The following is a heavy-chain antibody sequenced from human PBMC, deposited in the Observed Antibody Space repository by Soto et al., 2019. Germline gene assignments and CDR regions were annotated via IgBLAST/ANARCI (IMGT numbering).Heavy chain of an antibody. CDR1: GVSLTSGNW. J-gene: IGHJ4*02. D-gene: IGHD3-10*01. CDR3: ARLVYDTRLNYMYFDF. CDR2: IFHDGTA. Sequence: SETLSLTCAVSGVSLTSGNWWTWVRQSPQRGLEYIGEIFHDGTANYYPSFERRVAMSVDTSGNQFSLKLTSVTAADTAVYFCARLVYDTRLNYMYFDFWGPGTLVTVPQ. V-gene: IGHV4-4*02.